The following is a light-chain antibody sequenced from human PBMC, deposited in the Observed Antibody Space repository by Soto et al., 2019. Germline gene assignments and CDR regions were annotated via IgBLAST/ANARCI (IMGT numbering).Light chain of an antibody. V-gene: IGKV3-20*01. CDR3: HQYGSSPWT. CDR2: GAS. J-gene: IGKJ1*01. Sequence: EIVLTHSPGTLSLSPGERATLSCRASQSVSGSYLAWYQQKPGQDPRLLIYGASSRATGIPDRFSGSGSGTDFTLTISRLEPEDFAVYYCHQYGSSPWTFGQGTKVEVK. CDR1: QSVSGSY.